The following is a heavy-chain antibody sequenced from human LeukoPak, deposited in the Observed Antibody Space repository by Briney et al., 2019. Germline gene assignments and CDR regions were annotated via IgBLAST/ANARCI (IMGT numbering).Heavy chain of an antibody. CDR3: ARGLGYCSGGSCSHFDY. V-gene: IGHV1-2*02. Sequence: GASVNVSCKASGYTFTGYYMHWVRQAPGQGLEWMGWINPNSGGTNYAQKFQGRVTMTRDTSISTAYMELSRLRSDDTAVYYCARGLGYCSGGSCSHFDYWGQGTLVTVSS. CDR2: INPNSGGT. CDR1: GYTFTGYY. J-gene: IGHJ4*02. D-gene: IGHD2-15*01.